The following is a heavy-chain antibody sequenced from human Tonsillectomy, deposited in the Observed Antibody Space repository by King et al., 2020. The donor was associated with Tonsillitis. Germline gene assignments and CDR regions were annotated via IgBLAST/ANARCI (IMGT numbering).Heavy chain of an antibody. CDR1: GFTVSSNY. D-gene: IGHD3-16*01. CDR2: IFSGGST. J-gene: IGHJ6*03. Sequence: VQLVESGGGLVQPGGSLRLSCAASGFTVSSNYMTWVRQAPGKGLEWVSVIFSGGSTYYADSVKGRFTISRDNSKNTLFLQMNSLRAEDTAVYYCARNQVGVLLISYYYMDVWGKGTTVTVSS. CDR3: ARNQVGVLLISYYYMDV. V-gene: IGHV3-66*01.